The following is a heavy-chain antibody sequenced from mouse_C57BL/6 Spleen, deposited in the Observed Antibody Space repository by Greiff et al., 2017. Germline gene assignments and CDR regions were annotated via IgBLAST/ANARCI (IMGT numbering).Heavy chain of an antibody. CDR2: ISSVSRTI. D-gene: IGHD2-1*01. Sequence: ELNLVESGGGLVKPGGSLKLSCAASGFTFSDYGMHWVRQAPEKGLEWFSYISSVSRTIYYAAPVKFRFTISRDNAKNTLFLQMTSLRSEDTAMYYCARGNYGNPYAMDYWGQGTSVTVSS. J-gene: IGHJ4*01. CDR3: ARGNYGNPYAMDY. V-gene: IGHV5-17*01. CDR1: GFTFSDYG.